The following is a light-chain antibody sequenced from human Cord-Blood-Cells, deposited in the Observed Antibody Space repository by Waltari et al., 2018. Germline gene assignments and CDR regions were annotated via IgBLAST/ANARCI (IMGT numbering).Light chain of an antibody. CDR3: QQSYSTPLT. J-gene: IGKJ4*01. CDR2: AAS. CDR1: QSISSY. Sequence: DIQMTQSPSSLSASVGDRVTITCRASQSISSYLNWYQQKPGKAPKLLIYAASSLQSRVPSRFSGRGSGTDFTLTISSLQPDDFATYYCQQSYSTPLTFGGGTKVEIK. V-gene: IGKV1-39*01.